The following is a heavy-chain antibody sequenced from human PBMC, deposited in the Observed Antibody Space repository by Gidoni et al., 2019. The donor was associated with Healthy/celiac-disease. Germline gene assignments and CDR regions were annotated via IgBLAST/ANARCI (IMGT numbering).Heavy chain of an antibody. CDR3: ATGRGCSSTSCYTGADY. Sequence: QVQLVQSGAEVKKPGASVKVSCKASGYTFTSYAMHWVRQAPGQRLEWMGWINAGNGNTKYSQKFQGRVTITRDTSASTAYMELSSLRSEDTAVYYCATGRGCSSTSCYTGADYWGQGTLVTVSS. J-gene: IGHJ4*02. D-gene: IGHD2-2*02. CDR2: INAGNGNT. V-gene: IGHV1-3*01. CDR1: GYTFTSYA.